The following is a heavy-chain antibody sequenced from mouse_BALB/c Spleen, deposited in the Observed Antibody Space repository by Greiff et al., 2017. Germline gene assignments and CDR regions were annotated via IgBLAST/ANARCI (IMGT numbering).Heavy chain of an antibody. Sequence: QVQLQQSGAELAKPGASVKMSCKASGYTFTSYWMHWVKQRPGQGLEWIGYINPSTGYTEYNQKFKDKATLTADKSSSTAYMQLSSLTSEDSAVYYCAARATYYAMDYWGQGTSVTVSS. CDR3: AARATYYAMDY. V-gene: IGHV1-7*01. D-gene: IGHD3-1*01. CDR1: GYTFTSYW. J-gene: IGHJ4*01. CDR2: INPSTGYT.